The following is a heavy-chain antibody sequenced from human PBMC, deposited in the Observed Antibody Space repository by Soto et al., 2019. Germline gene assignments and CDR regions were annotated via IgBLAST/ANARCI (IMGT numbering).Heavy chain of an antibody. CDR2: IIPILGIA. CDR3: ARQKSPPAFDY. D-gene: IGHD2-2*01. J-gene: IGHJ4*02. V-gene: IGHV1-69*02. CDR1: GGTFSSYT. Sequence: SVKVSCKASGGTFSSYTISWVRQAPGQGLEWMGRIIPILGIANYAQKFQGRVTITADKSTSTAYMGLSSLRSEDTAVYYCARQKSPPAFDYWGQGTLVTVSS.